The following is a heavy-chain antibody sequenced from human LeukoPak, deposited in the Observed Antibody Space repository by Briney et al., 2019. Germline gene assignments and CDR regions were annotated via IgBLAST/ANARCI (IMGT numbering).Heavy chain of an antibody. CDR2: IYSDGST. CDR1: GFTVSSNY. J-gene: IGHJ4*02. CDR3: ARDLGYCSGGSCYVGYFDY. D-gene: IGHD2-15*01. Sequence: QTGGSLRLSCAASGFTVSSNYMSWVRQAPGKGLEWVSLIYSDGSTYYADSVKGRFTISRDNFKNTLYLQMNSLRAEDTAVYYCARDLGYCSGGSCYVGYFDYWGQGTLVTVSS. V-gene: IGHV3-66*01.